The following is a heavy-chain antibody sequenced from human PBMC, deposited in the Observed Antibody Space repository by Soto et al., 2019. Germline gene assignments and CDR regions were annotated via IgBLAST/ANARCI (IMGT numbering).Heavy chain of an antibody. CDR1: GFTFSSYS. CDR2: ISSSNSTI. CDR3: ARDPGTAMVTSWFDP. D-gene: IGHD5-18*01. J-gene: IGHJ5*02. Sequence: GGSLSLSCAASGFTFSSYSMNWVRQAPGEGLEWGSYISSSNSTIKYADSVKGRFTTSRDNAKNSLYLQMNSLRAEDTSVYYCARDPGTAMVTSWFDPWGQGTLVTVSS. V-gene: IGHV3-48*01.